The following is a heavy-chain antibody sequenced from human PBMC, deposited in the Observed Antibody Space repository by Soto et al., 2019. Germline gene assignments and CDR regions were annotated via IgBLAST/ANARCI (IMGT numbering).Heavy chain of an antibody. Sequence: QVQLVQSGAEVKKAGASVKVSCKASGYTFTSNGITWVRQAPGQGLEWMGWISAYNGNTKYAQKVQGRVTVTADISTSTAYMELRSLRSDDTAIYYCARDQVRGGVGSYDYWGQGTLVTVSS. CDR3: ARDQVRGGVGSYDY. CDR2: ISAYNGNT. CDR1: GYTFTSNG. D-gene: IGHD1-26*01. J-gene: IGHJ4*02. V-gene: IGHV1-18*04.